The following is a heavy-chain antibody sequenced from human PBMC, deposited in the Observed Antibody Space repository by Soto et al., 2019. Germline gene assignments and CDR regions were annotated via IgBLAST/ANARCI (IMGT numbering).Heavy chain of an antibody. CDR1: GYTFTSYG. Sequence: QVQLVQSGAEVKKPGASVKVSCKASGYTFTSYGISWVRQAPGQGLEWMGWISGYNGNTNYAQKLQDRVTMTTDTSTSTAYMELRSLRSDDTAVYFCARSDQYFDWLPQSPYYFDYWGQGTLVTVSS. CDR3: ARSDQYFDWLPQSPYYFDY. J-gene: IGHJ4*02. D-gene: IGHD3-9*01. CDR2: ISGYNGNT. V-gene: IGHV1-18*01.